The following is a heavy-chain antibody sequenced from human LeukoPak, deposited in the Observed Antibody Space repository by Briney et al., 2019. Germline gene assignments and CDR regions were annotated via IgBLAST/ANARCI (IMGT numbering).Heavy chain of an antibody. CDR2: IYYTGGT. V-gene: IGHV4-59*01. CDR3: ARAPPRGVGPTHFDY. Sequence: SATLSLTCNVPGGSITSYYWSWIRQPPGKGLEWIRVIYYTGGTDYNSSHKSRVTISVDTSRSQFSLKLSSVTTADTAVYYCARAPPRGVGPTHFDYGGQGILVTVS. CDR1: GGSITSYY. J-gene: IGHJ4*02. D-gene: IGHD1-26*01.